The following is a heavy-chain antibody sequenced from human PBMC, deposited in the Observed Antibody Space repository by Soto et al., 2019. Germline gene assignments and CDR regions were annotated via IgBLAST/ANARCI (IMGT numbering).Heavy chain of an antibody. Sequence: QVQLVQSGAEVKKPGASVKVSCKASGYTFTSYGISWVRQAPGQGLEWMGWISAYNGNTNYAQKLQGRVTMTTDTSTSTAYMELRSLRSDETAVYYGARDPVVVVPAVQPEPADYWGQGTLVTVSS. D-gene: IGHD2-2*01. CDR1: GYTFTSYG. V-gene: IGHV1-18*01. J-gene: IGHJ4*02. CDR3: ARDPVVVVPAVQPEPADY. CDR2: ISAYNGNT.